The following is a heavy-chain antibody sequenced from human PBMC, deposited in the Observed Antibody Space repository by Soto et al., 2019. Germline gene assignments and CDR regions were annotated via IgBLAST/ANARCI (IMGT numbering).Heavy chain of an antibody. V-gene: IGHV3-66*01. D-gene: IGHD4-17*01. CDR3: ARDRDGDYVWGVGYFDL. J-gene: IGHJ2*01. CDR1: GFTVSSNY. CDR2: IYSGGST. Sequence: ESGGGLVQPGGSLRLSCAASGFTVSSNYMSWVRQAPGKGLEWVSVIYSGGSTYYADSVKGRFTISRDNSKNTLYLQMNSLRAEDTAVYYCARDRDGDYVWGVGYFDLWGRGTLVTVSS.